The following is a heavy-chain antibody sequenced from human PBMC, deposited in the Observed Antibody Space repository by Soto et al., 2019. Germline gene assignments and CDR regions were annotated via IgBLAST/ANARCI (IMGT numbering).Heavy chain of an antibody. Sequence: EVQLVESGGGLVQSGGSLRLSCAASGFTFRSCNINWVRQTPGKGLEWISYINTRSSITFHSDSVKGRFTISTDNAKNSIYLQMNSLRAEDTAVSYCARVLQGGRRNSYYYYMDGWGMGTTGTVSS. CDR2: INTRSSIT. D-gene: IGHD1-26*01. V-gene: IGHV3-48*01. CDR1: GFTFRSCN. J-gene: IGHJ6*03. CDR3: ARVLQGGRRNSYYYYMDG.